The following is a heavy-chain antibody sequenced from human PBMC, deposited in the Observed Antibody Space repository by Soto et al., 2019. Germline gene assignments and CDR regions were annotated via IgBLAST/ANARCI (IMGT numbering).Heavy chain of an antibody. D-gene: IGHD1-1*01. V-gene: IGHV4-34*01. CDR1: GGFVSSGSYY. CDR3: ARVERGTVTTVVDAFDI. J-gene: IGHJ3*02. Sequence: QVQLQQWGAGLLKPSETLSLTCAVYGGFVSSGSYYWSWIRQPPGKGLEWIGEMSHSGGTRFNPSLKSRVTISVDTSKNQFSLRMSSVTSADTALYYCARVERGTVTTVVDAFDIWGPGTMVTVSS. CDR2: MSHSGGT.